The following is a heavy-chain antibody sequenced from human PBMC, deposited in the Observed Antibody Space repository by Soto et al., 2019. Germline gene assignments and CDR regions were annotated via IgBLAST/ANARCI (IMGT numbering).Heavy chain of an antibody. CDR1: GYSFTNYW. D-gene: IGHD2-2*01. CDR2: IDPTDSPP. J-gene: IGHJ6*02. Sequence: GESLKISCEASGYSFTNYWINWVRQMPGEGVEWMGRIDPTDSPPNYSPSFQGHVTVSVDRSISTAYLQWSSLKASDSAVYYCGRGGTTLPLDVWGQGTTVTVFS. CDR3: GRGGTTLPLDV. V-gene: IGHV5-10-1*01.